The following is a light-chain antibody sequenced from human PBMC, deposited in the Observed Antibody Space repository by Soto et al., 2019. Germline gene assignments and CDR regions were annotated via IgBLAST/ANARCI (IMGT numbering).Light chain of an antibody. J-gene: IGLJ1*01. CDR1: SSNIGSNT. CDR3: AAWDDRLNGAL. V-gene: IGLV1-44*01. CDR2: SDT. Sequence: QSALTQPPSASGTPGQRVTMSCSGGSSNIGSNTVSWYQHLPGTAPQLPIYSDTQRASGVADRFSGSKSGTSASLAISGLQSDDEADYYCAAWDDRLNGALFGTGTKVTVL.